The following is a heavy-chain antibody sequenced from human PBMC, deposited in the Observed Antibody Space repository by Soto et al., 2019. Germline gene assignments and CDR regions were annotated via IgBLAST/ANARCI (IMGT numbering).Heavy chain of an antibody. D-gene: IGHD3-9*01. J-gene: IGHJ3*02. CDR3: ASHVLRYFDWTDAFDI. CDR1: GFTFSSYA. Sequence: LRLSCAASGFTFSSYAMSWVRQAPGKGLEWVSAISGSGGSTYYADSVKGRFTISRDNSKNTLYLQMNSLRAEDTAVYYCASHVLRYFDWTDAFDIWGQGTMVTVSS. CDR2: ISGSGGST. V-gene: IGHV3-23*01.